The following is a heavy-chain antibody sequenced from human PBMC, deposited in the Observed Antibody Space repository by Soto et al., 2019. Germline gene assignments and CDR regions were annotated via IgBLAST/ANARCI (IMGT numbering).Heavy chain of an antibody. CDR1: GVSFSDYS. J-gene: IGHJ4*02. D-gene: IGHD1-26*01. CDR3: ARSGELLQTFDS. V-gene: IGHV3-21*06. CDR2: ITGNSEYK. Sequence: GGSLRLSCVVSGVSFSDYSMNWVRQAPGKGLEWVSLITGNSEYKYYAGSVRGRFTVSRDNAKNSLYLQMNSLTVEDTAVYYCARSGELLQTFDSWGQGTLVTVSS.